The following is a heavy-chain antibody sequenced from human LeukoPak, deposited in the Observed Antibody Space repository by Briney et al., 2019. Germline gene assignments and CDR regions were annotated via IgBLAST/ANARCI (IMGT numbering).Heavy chain of an antibody. V-gene: IGHV4-34*01. CDR1: GGSFSGYY. CDR3: ARGRTALPD. Sequence: ASETLSLTCAVYGGSFSGYYWSWIRQPPGKGLEWIGEINHSGSTNYNPSLKSRVTISVDTSKNQFSLKLSSVTAADTAVYYCARGRTALPDWGQGTMVTVSS. CDR2: INHSGST. J-gene: IGHJ3*01. D-gene: IGHD2-2*01.